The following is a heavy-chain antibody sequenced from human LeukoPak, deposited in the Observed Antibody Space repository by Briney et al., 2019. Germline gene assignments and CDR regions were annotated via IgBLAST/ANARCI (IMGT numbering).Heavy chain of an antibody. CDR2: ISWNSGRI. V-gene: IGHV3-9*01. D-gene: IGHD1-26*01. J-gene: IGHJ5*02. Sequence: QSGGSLRLSCVASGFTFDDYAMHWARQAPGKGLEWVSGISWNSGRIDYADSVKGRFTISRDNAKNTLYLQMNSLRAEDTALYYCAKDRTTGSYVAWNWFDPWGQGTLVTVSS. CDR3: AKDRTTGSYVAWNWFDP. CDR1: GFTFDDYA.